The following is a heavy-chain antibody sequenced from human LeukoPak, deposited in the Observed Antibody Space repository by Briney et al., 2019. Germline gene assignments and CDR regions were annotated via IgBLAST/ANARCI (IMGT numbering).Heavy chain of an antibody. CDR3: ARDLLLWFGELSGDSDY. Sequence: PGGSLRLSCAASGLTVSSNYMTWVRQPPGKGLEWVSVIYSGGRTNYADSVKGRFTISRDNSKNTLHLQMNSLRAEDTAVYYCARDLLLWFGELSGDSDYWGQGTLVTVSS. D-gene: IGHD3-10*01. V-gene: IGHV3-66*01. CDR1: GLTVSSNY. CDR2: IYSGGRT. J-gene: IGHJ4*02.